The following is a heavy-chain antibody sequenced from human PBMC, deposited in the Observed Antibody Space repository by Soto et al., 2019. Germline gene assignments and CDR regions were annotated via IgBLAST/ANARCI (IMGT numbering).Heavy chain of an antibody. CDR2: IIPILGIA. CDR3: ARAPRDYYYYGMDV. CDR1: GGTFSSYT. Sequence: QVQLVQSGAEVKKPGSSVKVSCKASGGTFSSYTISWVRQAPGQGLEWMGRIIPILGIANYAQKFQGRVRITADKSTSTAYMELSSLRSEDTAVYYCARAPRDYYYYGMDVWGQGTTVTVSS. J-gene: IGHJ6*02. V-gene: IGHV1-69*02.